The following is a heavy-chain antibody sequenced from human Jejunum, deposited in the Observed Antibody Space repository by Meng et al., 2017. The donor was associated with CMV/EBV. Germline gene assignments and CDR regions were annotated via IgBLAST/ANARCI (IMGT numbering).Heavy chain of an antibody. J-gene: IGHJ5*01. V-gene: IGHV5-51*01. Sequence: KGSGYSFTTYWIGWLRQMPGKGLEWMAMINPDDSATKYSPSFQGQVTISVDKSISTAYLQWSSLKASDTAMYYCARGFAFTNYFDSLGQGTLVTVSS. CDR2: INPDDSAT. D-gene: IGHD3-10*01. CDR3: ARGFAFTNYFDS. CDR1: GYSFTTYW.